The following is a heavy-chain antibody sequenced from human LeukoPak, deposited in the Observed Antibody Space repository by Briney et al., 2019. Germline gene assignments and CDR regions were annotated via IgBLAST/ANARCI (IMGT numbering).Heavy chain of an antibody. CDR3: AGGGFGEAYYYYYYMDV. J-gene: IGHJ6*03. CDR2: ISSSGSTI. V-gene: IGHV3-48*03. Sequence: GGSLRLSCAVSGFTFSYYEMNWVRQAPGKGLEWVSYISSSGSTIYYADSVKGRFTISRDNAKNSLYLQMNSLRAEDTAEYYWAGGGFGEAYYYYYYMDVWGKGTTVTVSS. CDR1: GFTFSYYE. D-gene: IGHD3-10*01.